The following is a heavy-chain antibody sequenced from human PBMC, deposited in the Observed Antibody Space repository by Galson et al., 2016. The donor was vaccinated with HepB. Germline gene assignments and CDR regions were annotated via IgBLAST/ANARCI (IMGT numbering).Heavy chain of an antibody. V-gene: IGHV3-7*01. Sequence: SLRLSCAASGFTFSDSWMTWVRQAPGKGLEWVANINQPGSDKYYSASVEGRFTISKDNAKNFLYLQMNSLRAEDTAVYYCARDSGYYAFDYWGQGTLVTVSS. D-gene: IGHD3-9*01. CDR3: ARDSGYYAFDY. J-gene: IGHJ4*02. CDR2: INQPGSDK. CDR1: GFTFSDSW.